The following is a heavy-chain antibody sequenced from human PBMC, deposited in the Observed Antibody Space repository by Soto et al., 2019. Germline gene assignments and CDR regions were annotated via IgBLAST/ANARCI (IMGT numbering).Heavy chain of an antibody. V-gene: IGHV3-30*18. CDR3: AKDPFEYSSPSFIAD. CDR1: GFSFSSYG. J-gene: IGHJ4*02. CDR2: ISYDGSNK. D-gene: IGHD6-6*01. Sequence: PGGSLRLSCAASGFSFSSYGMHWVRQAPGKGLEWVAVISYDGSNKYYADSVKGRFTISRDNSKNTLYLQMNSLRAEDTAVYYCAKDPFEYSSPSFIADWGQGTLVTVSS.